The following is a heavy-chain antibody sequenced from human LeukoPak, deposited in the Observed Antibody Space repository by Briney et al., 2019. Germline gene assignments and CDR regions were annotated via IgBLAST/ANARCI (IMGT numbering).Heavy chain of an antibody. CDR1: GFTFSSYS. CDR3: ASSDFVEMATIDY. Sequence: GGSLRPSCAASGFTFSSYSMNWVRQAPGKGLEWVSSISSSSSYIYYADSVKGRFTISRDNAKDSLYLQMNSLRAEDTAVYYCASSDFVEMATIDYWGQGTLVTVSS. J-gene: IGHJ4*02. V-gene: IGHV3-21*01. D-gene: IGHD5-24*01. CDR2: ISSSSSYI.